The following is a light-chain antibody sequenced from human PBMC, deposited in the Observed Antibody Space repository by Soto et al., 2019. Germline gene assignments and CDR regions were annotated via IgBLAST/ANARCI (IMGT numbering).Light chain of an antibody. J-gene: IGLJ3*02. CDR3: SSWGGVSAPVL. Sequence: QSALTQPASVSGSPGHSITISCTGTSSDVGAYNYVSWYQHHPGKAPKLMIYDVSHRPSGVSDRFSGSKSGNTASLTISGLQAEDEADYYCSSWGGVSAPVLFGGGTKLTVL. CDR1: SSDVGAYNY. V-gene: IGLV2-14*03. CDR2: DVS.